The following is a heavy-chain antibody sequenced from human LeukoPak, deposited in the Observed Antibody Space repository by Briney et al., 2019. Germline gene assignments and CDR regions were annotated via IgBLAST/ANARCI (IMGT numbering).Heavy chain of an antibody. Sequence: ASVKVSGKASGYTFTIYTIHWVRQAPGQRLEWMGWINGGTGNRKYSQKFQDRVTITRETSATTAYMELSSLTSEDTAVYYCARVSADSGWNFDYWGQGTLVTVSS. CDR1: GYTFTIYT. D-gene: IGHD6-19*01. CDR2: INGGTGNR. CDR3: ARVSADSGWNFDY. J-gene: IGHJ4*02. V-gene: IGHV1-3*01.